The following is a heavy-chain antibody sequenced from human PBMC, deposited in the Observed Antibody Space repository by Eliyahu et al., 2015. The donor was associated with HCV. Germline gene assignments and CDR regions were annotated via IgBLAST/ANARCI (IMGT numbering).Heavy chain of an antibody. D-gene: IGHD4-17*01. V-gene: IGHV4-39*01. Sequence: QLQLQESGPGLVKPPETLSLTCTVSGGSISIRSHYWGWIRQPPGKGLEWIASINYSGNTYYNPSLKSRVTISVDTSNNQFSLRLSSVTAADTAVYYCARVYYGDYADIWGQGTMVTVSS. J-gene: IGHJ3*02. CDR2: INYSGNT. CDR3: ARVYYGDYADI. CDR1: GGSISIRSHY.